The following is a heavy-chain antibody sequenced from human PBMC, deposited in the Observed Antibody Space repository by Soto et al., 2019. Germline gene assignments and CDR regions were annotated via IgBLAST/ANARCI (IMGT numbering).Heavy chain of an antibody. V-gene: IGHV3-66*01. CDR3: ERDCAQYDMLTGYSACSLEV. J-gene: IGHJ6*03. Sequence: PWWFAGLSFYASLLTVSSYYLGWVCPAPKKGLEWVSVIYSGGSTYYADSVKGRFTISRDNSKNTLYLQMNSLRAEDTAVYYCERDCAQYDMLTGYSACSLEVCCKGPTVTLS. CDR1: LLTVSSYY. D-gene: IGHD3-9*01. CDR2: IYSGGST.